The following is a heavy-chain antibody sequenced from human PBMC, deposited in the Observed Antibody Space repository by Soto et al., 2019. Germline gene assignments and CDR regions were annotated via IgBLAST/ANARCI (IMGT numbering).Heavy chain of an antibody. D-gene: IGHD3-10*01. CDR3: EKDGLRSGSYYRYFISWFDP. Sequence: EVQLLESGGGLVQPGGSLRLSCAASGFTFSSYAMSWVRQAPGKGLEWVSAISGSGGSTYYADSVKGRFTISRDNSKNTLYLQMNSLRAEDTAVYYCEKDGLRSGSYYRYFISWFDPWGQGTLVTVSS. CDR2: ISGSGGST. V-gene: IGHV3-23*01. CDR1: GFTFSSYA. J-gene: IGHJ5*02.